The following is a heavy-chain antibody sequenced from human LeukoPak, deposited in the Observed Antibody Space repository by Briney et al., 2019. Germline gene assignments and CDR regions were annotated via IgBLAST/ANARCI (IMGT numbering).Heavy chain of an antibody. Sequence: PGGSLRLSCAASGFTFSSYWMNWVRQAPGKGLEWEANIKQDESEKYYVDSVKGRFTISRDNAKNSLYLQMDSLRAEDTAVYYCARVLANSSSRYQSLKYWGRGTLVTVSS. J-gene: IGHJ4*02. V-gene: IGHV3-7*01. CDR2: IKQDESEK. D-gene: IGHD2/OR15-2a*01. CDR1: GFTFSSYW. CDR3: ARVLANSSSRYQSLKY.